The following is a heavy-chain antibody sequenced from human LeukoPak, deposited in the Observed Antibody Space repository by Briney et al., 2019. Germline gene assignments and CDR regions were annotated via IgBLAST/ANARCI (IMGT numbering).Heavy chain of an antibody. J-gene: IGHJ3*02. CDR3: AREFFGSGPTDNPFDI. Sequence: ASVKVSCKASGYTFTSYAMNWVRQAPGQGLEWMGLINPNSGVTNVAQKFQGRVTMTRDTSISTAYMDLNRLTSDDTAVYYCAREFFGSGPTDNPFDIWGQGTMVTISS. CDR2: INPNSGVT. CDR1: GYTFTSYA. V-gene: IGHV1-2*02. D-gene: IGHD3-10*01.